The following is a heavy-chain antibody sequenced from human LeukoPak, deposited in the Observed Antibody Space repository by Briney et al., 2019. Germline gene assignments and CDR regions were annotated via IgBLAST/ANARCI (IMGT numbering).Heavy chain of an antibody. CDR3: ARHYDSSAYWYYFDY. D-gene: IGHD3-22*01. V-gene: IGHV4-59*08. J-gene: IGHJ4*02. Sequence: SETLSLTCTVSGGSMSPYHWGWIRQPPGKGLEWTGYIYYSGSTNYNPSLKSRVTISVDTSKNQFSLKLSSVTAADTAMYFCARHYDSSAYWYYFDYWGQGTLVTVSS. CDR1: GGSMSPYH. CDR2: IYYSGST.